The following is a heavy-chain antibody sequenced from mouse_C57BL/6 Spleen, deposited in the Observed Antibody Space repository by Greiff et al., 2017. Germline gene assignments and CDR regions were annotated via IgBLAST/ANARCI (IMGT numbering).Heavy chain of an antibody. D-gene: IGHD2-3*01. CDR3: SRSDGYYLYFDY. J-gene: IGHJ2*01. CDR1: GYTFTSYW. Sequence: QVQLKQPGAELVKPGASVKLSCKASGYTFTSYWMHWVKQRPGQGLEWIGMIHPNSGSTNYNEKFKSKATLTVDKSSSTAYMQLSSLTSEDSAVYYCSRSDGYYLYFDYWGQGTTLTVSS. CDR2: IHPNSGST. V-gene: IGHV1-64*01.